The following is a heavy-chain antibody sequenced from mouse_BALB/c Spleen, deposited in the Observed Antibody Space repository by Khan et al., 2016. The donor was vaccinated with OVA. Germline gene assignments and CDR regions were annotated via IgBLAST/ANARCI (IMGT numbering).Heavy chain of an antibody. CDR1: GYSITSGYG. CDR2: ISYSGST. D-gene: IGHD1-2*01. V-gene: IGHV3-2*02. J-gene: IGHJ2*01. CDR3: ARTARIKY. Sequence: EVQLVESGPGLVKPSQSLSLTCTVTGYSITSGYGWNWIRQFPGNKLEWMGYISYSGSTNYNPSLKSRISITLDPSKNQFFLQLNSVTTEDTATYYCARTARIKYWGQGTTLTVSA.